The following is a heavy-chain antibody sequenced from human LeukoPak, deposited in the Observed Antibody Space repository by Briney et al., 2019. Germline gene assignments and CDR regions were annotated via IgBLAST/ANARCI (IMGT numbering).Heavy chain of an antibody. CDR3: ARETPSRSGDY. CDR1: GFTFSSYA. V-gene: IGHV3-30*04. D-gene: IGHD2-15*01. J-gene: IGHJ4*02. CDR2: ISYDGSNK. Sequence: GGSLRLSCAASGFTFSSYAMHWVRQAPGKGLEWVAVISYDGSNKYYADSVKGRFTISRDNSKNTLYLQMNSLRAEDTAVYYCARETPSRSGDYWSQGTLVTVSS.